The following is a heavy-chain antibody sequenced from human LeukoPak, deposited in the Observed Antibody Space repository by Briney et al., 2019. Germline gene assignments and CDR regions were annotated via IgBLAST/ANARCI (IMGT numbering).Heavy chain of an antibody. J-gene: IGHJ5*02. Sequence: GGSLRLSCAASGFTFSNYWMNWVRQAPGKGLEWAANIKYDGSEEHYVDSVKGRFTISRDNAKNSLYLQMNGLRAEDTAVYYCARDLCGGSCYSHWFDPWGQGTLVTVSS. V-gene: IGHV3-7*01. CDR1: GFTFSNYW. D-gene: IGHD2-15*01. CDR2: IKYDGSEE. CDR3: ARDLCGGSCYSHWFDP.